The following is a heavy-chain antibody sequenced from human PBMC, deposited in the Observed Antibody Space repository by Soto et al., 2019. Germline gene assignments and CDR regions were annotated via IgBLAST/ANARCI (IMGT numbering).Heavy chain of an antibody. CDR2: IPQDGVDG. CDR1: GFTFSMYS. Sequence: LRLSCEVSGFTFSMYSMSWVRQSPGKGLEWVAKIPQDGVDGHYADSVKGRFIISRDNDKNSLHLQLNNLRAEDTAVYYCARDHLILPAHDFFYGSDVWGRGATVTVS. CDR3: ARDHLILPAHDFFYGSDV. J-gene: IGHJ6*02. V-gene: IGHV3-7*03. D-gene: IGHD2-21*02.